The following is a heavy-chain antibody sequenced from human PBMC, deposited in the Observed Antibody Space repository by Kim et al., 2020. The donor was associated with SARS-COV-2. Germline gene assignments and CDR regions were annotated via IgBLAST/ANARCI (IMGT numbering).Heavy chain of an antibody. D-gene: IGHD3-22*01. Sequence: SETLSLTCTVSGYSISSGYYWGWIRQPPGKGLEWIGSIYHSGSTYYNPSLKSRVTISVDTSKNQFSLKLSSVTAADTAVDYCARDRGSRGYYSSWGQGTL. V-gene: IGHV4-38-2*02. CDR1: GYSISSGYY. J-gene: IGHJ4*02. CDR3: ARDRGSRGYYSS. CDR2: IYHSGST.